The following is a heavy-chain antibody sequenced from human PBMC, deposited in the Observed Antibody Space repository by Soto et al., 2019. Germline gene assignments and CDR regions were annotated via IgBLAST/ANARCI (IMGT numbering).Heavy chain of an antibody. J-gene: IGHJ6*03. CDR2: INSDGSST. D-gene: IGHD6-13*01. Sequence: EVQLVESGGGLVQPGRSLRLSCVASGFTFSSYAMHWVRQAPGKGLVWVSRINSDGSSTNYADSVKGRFTISRDNAKNTLYLKMNRLRAEDTAVYYGARDSIGAAGRYYYYYCIDVWGKGTTVTVSS. CDR3: ARDSIGAAGRYYYYYCIDV. V-gene: IGHV3-74*01. CDR1: GFTFSSYA.